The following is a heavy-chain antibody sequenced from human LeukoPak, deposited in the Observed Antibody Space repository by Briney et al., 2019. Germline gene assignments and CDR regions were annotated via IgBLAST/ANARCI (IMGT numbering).Heavy chain of an antibody. CDR1: GVPISSYRYC. Sequence: PSETLSLTCTVSGVPISSYRYCWGWIRQPPGKGLEWIGSIYYSGSTYYNPSLKSRVTISVDTSKNQFSLKLSSVTAADTAVYYCSRTLDRSRRCCDYWGQGTLVTVSS. CDR3: SRTLDRSRRCCDY. CDR2: IYYSGST. V-gene: IGHV4-39*01. D-gene: IGHD6-13*01. J-gene: IGHJ4*02.